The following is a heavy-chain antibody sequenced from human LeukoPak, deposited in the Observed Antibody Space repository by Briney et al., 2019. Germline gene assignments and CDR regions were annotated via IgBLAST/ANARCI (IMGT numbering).Heavy chain of an antibody. J-gene: IGHJ4*02. V-gene: IGHV4-59*01. CDR2: IYYSGST. Sequence: SETLSLTCTVSGGSISSYYWSWIRQPPGKGLEWIGYIYYSGSTNYNPSLKSRVTISVDTSKNQFSLKLSSVTAADTAVYYCARSPGASPTYGDYPFDYWGQGTLVTVSS. CDR3: ARSPGASPTYGDYPFDY. CDR1: GGSISSYY. D-gene: IGHD4-17*01.